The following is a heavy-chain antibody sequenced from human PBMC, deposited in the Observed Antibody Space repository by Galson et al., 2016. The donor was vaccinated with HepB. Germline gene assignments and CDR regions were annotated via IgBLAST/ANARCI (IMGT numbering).Heavy chain of an antibody. Sequence: SLRLSCAASGFTVSSNYMSWVRQAPGKGLLLVSRVAPSGDVTRYADSVRGRFSTSRDNAKNTVYLEMNSLRAEDTALYYCVRDGGHFELDVWGQGTTVTVSS. CDR2: VAPSGDVT. CDR1: GFTVSSNY. J-gene: IGHJ6*02. D-gene: IGHD4-23*01. V-gene: IGHV3-74*01. CDR3: VRDGGHFELDV.